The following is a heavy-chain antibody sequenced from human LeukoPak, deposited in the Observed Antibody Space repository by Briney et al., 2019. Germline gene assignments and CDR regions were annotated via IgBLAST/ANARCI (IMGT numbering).Heavy chain of an antibody. CDR1: GYTFTGYY. D-gene: IGHD2-2*01. Sequence: SVKVSCKASGYTFTGYYMHWVRQAPGQGLEWMGWINPNSGGTNYAQKFQGRVTMTRDTSISTAYMELSRLRSDDTAVYYCARDRIGCSSTSCYGGAGWDAFDIWGQGTMVTVSS. J-gene: IGHJ3*02. CDR2: INPNSGGT. CDR3: ARDRIGCSSTSCYGGAGWDAFDI. V-gene: IGHV1-2*02.